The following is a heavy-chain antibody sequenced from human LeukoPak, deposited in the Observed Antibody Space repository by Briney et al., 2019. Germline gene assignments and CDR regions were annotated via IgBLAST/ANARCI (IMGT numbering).Heavy chain of an antibody. CDR2: IIPIFGTT. Sequence: GSSVKVSCKASGGTVRRFGISWVRQAPGQGLEWMGGIIPIFGTTSYAQKFQGRVTITADESTSTAYMELSSLRSEDTAVYYCARDGYYGSGTWGQGTLVTVSS. J-gene: IGHJ4*02. D-gene: IGHD3-10*01. V-gene: IGHV1-69*01. CDR1: GGTVRRFG. CDR3: ARDGYYGSGT.